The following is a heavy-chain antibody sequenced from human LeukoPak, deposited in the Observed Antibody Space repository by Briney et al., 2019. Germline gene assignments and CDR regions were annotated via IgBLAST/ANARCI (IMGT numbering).Heavy chain of an antibody. CDR1: GFTVSSNY. CDR2: IYSGGST. D-gene: IGHD2/OR15-2a*01. Sequence: GGSLRLSCAASGFTVSSNYMSWVRQAPGKGLEWVSVIYSGGSTYYADSVKGRFTISRDNSKNTLYLQMNSLRAEDTAVYYCARGIRAYYFDYWGQGTLVTVSS. J-gene: IGHJ4*02. CDR3: ARGIRAYYFDY. V-gene: IGHV3-53*01.